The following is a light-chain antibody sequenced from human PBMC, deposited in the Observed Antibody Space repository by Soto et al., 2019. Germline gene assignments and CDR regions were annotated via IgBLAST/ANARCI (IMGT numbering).Light chain of an antibody. J-gene: IGLJ3*02. Sequence: SALTQPASVSASPGQSITISCTGSSSDINSYKFVSWYQVLPGKAPKLIIYEDDYRPPEISSRFSASKSGNTASLTISGVQLEDDSHYFCCSYTKANTWVFGGGTKLTV. CDR2: EDD. CDR1: SSDINSYKF. CDR3: CSYTKANTWV. V-gene: IGLV2-14*01.